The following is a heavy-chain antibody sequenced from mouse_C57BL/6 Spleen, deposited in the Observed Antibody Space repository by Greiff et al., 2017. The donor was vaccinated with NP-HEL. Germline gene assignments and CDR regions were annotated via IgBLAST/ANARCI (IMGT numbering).Heavy chain of an antibody. CDR1: GFTFSSYA. J-gene: IGHJ2*01. V-gene: IGHV5-4*01. CDR2: ISDGGSYT. D-gene: IGHD3-2*02. Sequence: EVMLVESGGGLVKPGGSLKLSCAASGFTFSSYAMSWVRQTPEKRLEWVATISDGGSYTYYPDNVKGRFTISRDNAKNNLYLQMSHLKSEDTAMYYCAREGTAQASAYYFDYWGQGTTLTVSS. CDR3: AREGTAQASAYYFDY.